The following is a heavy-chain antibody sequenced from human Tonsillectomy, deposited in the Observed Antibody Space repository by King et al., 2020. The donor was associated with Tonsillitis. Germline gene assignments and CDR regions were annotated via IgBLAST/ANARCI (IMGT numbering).Heavy chain of an antibody. CDR2: ISGDGGKT. V-gene: IGHV3-43*02. J-gene: IGHJ6*03. CDR3: VKDDQFGQTGYYYMDV. Sequence: VQLVEAGGGVVQPGGSLRLSCATSGFTFDDYARHWGRQAPGKGLEWVSLISGDGGKTFYTDSVKGRFTISRDNSKNSLYLQMNSLRTEDTALYYCVKDDQFGQTGYYYMDVWGKGTTVTVSS. CDR1: GFTFDDYA. D-gene: IGHD3-10*01.